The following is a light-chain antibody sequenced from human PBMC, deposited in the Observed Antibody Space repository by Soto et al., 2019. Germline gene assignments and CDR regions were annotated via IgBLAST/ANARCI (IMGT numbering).Light chain of an antibody. Sequence: IQMTQSPSSLSASVGDRVTITCRASPGISSALAWYQQKPGKAPKLLIYKASTLKSGVPSRFSGSGSGTEFTLTINTVQPDDVAIYYCQQALRDPVAFGPGTKVDIK. CDR3: QQALRDPVA. CDR1: PGISSA. CDR2: KAS. J-gene: IGKJ3*01. V-gene: IGKV1-13*02.